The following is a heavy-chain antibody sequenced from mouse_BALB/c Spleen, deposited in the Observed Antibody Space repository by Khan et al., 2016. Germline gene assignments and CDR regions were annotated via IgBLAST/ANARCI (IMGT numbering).Heavy chain of an antibody. CDR2: INPDSSTI. CDR3: ARHGNYAMDY. J-gene: IGHJ4*01. V-gene: IGHV4-1*02. D-gene: IGHD1-1*01. Sequence: EVPLPASLGCLVQPGGSLKLSCAASGFDFSRYWMSWVRQAPGKGLEWIGEINPDSSTINYTPSLKDKLIISRDNAKNTLYLQMSNVRSDVTALYYCARHGNYAMDYCGQRTSVTVSS. CDR1: GFDFSRYW.